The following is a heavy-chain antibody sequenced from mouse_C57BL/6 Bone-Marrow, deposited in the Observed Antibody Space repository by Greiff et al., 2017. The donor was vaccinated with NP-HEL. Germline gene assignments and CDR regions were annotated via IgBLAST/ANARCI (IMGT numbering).Heavy chain of an antibody. V-gene: IGHV3-6*01. D-gene: IGHD2-4*01. CDR1: GYSITSGYY. CDR2: ISYDGSN. CDR3: ARGGTMITDFDV. Sequence: ESGPGLVKPSQSLSLTCSVTGYSITSGYYWNWIRQFPGNKLEWMGYISYDGSNNYNPSLKNRISITRDTSKNQFFLKLNSVTTEDTATYYCARGGTMITDFDVWGTGTTVTVSS. J-gene: IGHJ1*03.